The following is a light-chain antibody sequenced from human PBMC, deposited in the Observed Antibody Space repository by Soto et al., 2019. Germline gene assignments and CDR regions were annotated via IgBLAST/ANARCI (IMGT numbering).Light chain of an antibody. Sequence: DIQMTQSASTLSASVGDRVTITCRASQSISSWLAWYQQKPGKAPKLLIYDASSLESGVPSRFSGSGSGTDFTLTISCLQYEDFATYYCQQYYSYPRTFGQGTKVDIK. CDR2: DAS. CDR3: QQYYSYPRT. J-gene: IGKJ1*01. V-gene: IGKV1-5*01. CDR1: QSISSW.